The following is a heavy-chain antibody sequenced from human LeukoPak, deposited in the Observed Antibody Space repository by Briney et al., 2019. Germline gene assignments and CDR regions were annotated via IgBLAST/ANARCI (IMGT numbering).Heavy chain of an antibody. Sequence: SETLSLTCAVYGGSFSGYYWSWIRQPAGKGLEWIGRIYTSGSTNYNPSLKSRVTISVDTSKNQFSLKLSSVTAADTAVYYCATLLRYSNYLTQGYFFYMDVWGKGTTVTVSS. D-gene: IGHD4-11*01. CDR3: ATLLRYSNYLTQGYFFYMDV. CDR2: IYTSGST. CDR1: GGSFSGYY. J-gene: IGHJ6*03. V-gene: IGHV4-59*10.